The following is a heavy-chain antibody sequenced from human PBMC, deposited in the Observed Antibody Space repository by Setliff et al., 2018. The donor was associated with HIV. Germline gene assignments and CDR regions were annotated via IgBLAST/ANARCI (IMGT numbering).Heavy chain of an antibody. CDR1: GGTLSTYG. V-gene: IGHV1-69*13. CDR3: ARDASAPPLNWFDP. CDR2: IIPIFDTT. J-gene: IGHJ5*02. Sequence: GASVKVSCKASGGTLSTYGISWVRQAPGQGLEWMGGIIPIFDTTNYAQKFRGRVTITADESTGTVYMELTSLRSEDTAAYYCARDASAPPLNWFDPWGQGTLVTVSS.